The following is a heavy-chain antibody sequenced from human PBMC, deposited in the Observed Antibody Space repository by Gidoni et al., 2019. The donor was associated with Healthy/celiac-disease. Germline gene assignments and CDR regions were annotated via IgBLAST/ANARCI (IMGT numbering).Heavy chain of an antibody. V-gene: IGHV3-21*01. CDR2: ISISSSYI. D-gene: IGHD4-17*01. J-gene: IGHJ4*02. CDR3: ATRMTTVTTVGY. Sequence: DVQLVESGAGLVKPGGSLRPSCASSGFTFGSYSMNWVCQAPGKGLEWVSSISISSSYIYYSDSVKGGFTISRDNAKNSLYLKMNSLGAEDTAVYYCATRMTTVTTVGYWGQGTLVTVSS. CDR1: GFTFGSYS.